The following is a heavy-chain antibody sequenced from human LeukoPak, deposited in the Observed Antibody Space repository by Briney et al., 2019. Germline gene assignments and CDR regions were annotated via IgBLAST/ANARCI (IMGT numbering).Heavy chain of an antibody. D-gene: IGHD4-23*01. V-gene: IGHV1-69*06. CDR1: GGTFSSYA. J-gene: IGHJ6*03. Sequence: ASVKVTFKSSGGTFSSYAINWVRQAPGQGLEWMGGIIPIFGTANYAQKFQGRVTITADKSTSTAYMELSSLRSEDTAVYYCARTSINGGNSHYYYYMDVWGKGTTVTVSS. CDR3: ARTSINGGNSHYYYYMDV. CDR2: IIPIFGTA.